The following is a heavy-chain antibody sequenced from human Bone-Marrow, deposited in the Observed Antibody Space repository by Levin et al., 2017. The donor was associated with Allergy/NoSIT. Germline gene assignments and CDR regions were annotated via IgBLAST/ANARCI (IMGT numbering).Heavy chain of an antibody. V-gene: IGHV1-69*10. CDR1: GDTLSSYA. CDR2: IIPLLGTA. D-gene: IGHD3-3*01. Sequence: ASVKVSCKASGDTLSSYAISWVRQAPGRGLEWVGGIIPLLGTADYAQQFQGRVTITADKSATTAYMELTSLRSEDTAVYYCARGVGDFWSGYYASWYYMDVWGEGTTVTVSS. CDR3: ARGVGDFWSGYYASWYYMDV. J-gene: IGHJ6*03.